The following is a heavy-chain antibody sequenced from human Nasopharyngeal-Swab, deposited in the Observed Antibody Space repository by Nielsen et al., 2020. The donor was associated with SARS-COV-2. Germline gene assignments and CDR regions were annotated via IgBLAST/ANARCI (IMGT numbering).Heavy chain of an antibody. V-gene: IGHV4-39*07. CDR2: IYYSGST. CDR1: GGSISSSSYY. J-gene: IGHJ6*02. CDR3: ARGEDSSSSTHSIRYYYYGMDV. D-gene: IGHD6-6*01. Sequence: SETLSLTCTVSGGSISSSSYYWVWIRQPPGKGLEWIGSIYYSGSTYYNPSLKSRVTISVDTSKNQFSLKLSSVTAADTAVYYCARGEDSSSSTHSIRYYYYGMDVWGQGTTVTVSS.